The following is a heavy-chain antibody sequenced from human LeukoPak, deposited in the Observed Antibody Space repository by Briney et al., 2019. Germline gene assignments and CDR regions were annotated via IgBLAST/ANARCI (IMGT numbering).Heavy chain of an antibody. CDR3: ARDSRCVGLVGY. CDR1: GGSISSSSYY. Sequence: SETLSLTCTVSGGSISSSSYYWGWIRQPPGKGLEWIGSIYYSGSTYYNPSLKSRVTISVDTSKNQFSLKLSSVTAADTAVYYCARDSRCVGLVGYWGQGTLVTVSS. J-gene: IGHJ4*02. D-gene: IGHD2-15*01. CDR2: IYYSGST. V-gene: IGHV4-39*07.